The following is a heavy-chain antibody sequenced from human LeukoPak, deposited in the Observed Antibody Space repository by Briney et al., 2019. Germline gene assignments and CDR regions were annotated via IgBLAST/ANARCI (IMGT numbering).Heavy chain of an antibody. V-gene: IGHV3-48*01. CDR1: GFTFSNYS. CDR3: ARDRDTAMLYYFDY. CDR2: ISSSSRTI. D-gene: IGHD5-18*01. J-gene: IGHJ4*02. Sequence: GGSLRLSCAASGFTFSNYSMNWVRQAPGKGLEWVSKISSSSRTIYYADSVKGRFTISRDNAKNSLYLQMNSLRAEDTAVYYCARDRDTAMLYYFDYWGQGTLVTVSS.